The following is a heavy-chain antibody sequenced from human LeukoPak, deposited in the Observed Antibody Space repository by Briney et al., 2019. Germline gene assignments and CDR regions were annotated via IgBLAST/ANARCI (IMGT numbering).Heavy chain of an antibody. CDR3: ARDYQGGYGDKTVDY. CDR1: GGSFSDYY. Sequence: SETLSLTCAVYGGSFSDYYWSWIRQPPGKGLEWIGEINHNGSTNYNPSLKSRVTISVDTSKNQFSLKLSSVTAADTAVYYCARDYQGGYGDKTVDYWGQGTLVTVSP. J-gene: IGHJ4*02. CDR2: INHNGST. V-gene: IGHV4-34*01. D-gene: IGHD5-18*01.